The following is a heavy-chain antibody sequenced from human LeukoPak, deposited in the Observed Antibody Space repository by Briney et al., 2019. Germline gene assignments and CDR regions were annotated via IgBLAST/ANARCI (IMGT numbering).Heavy chain of an antibody. Sequence: GGSLRLSCAASGFTFSSYGMHWVRQAPGKGLEWVAVISYDGSNKYYADSVKGRFTISRDNSKNTLYLQMNSLRAEDTAVYYCAKDYGSSWFDYWGRGTLVTVSS. J-gene: IGHJ4*02. V-gene: IGHV3-30*18. CDR3: AKDYGSSWFDY. CDR1: GFTFSSYG. D-gene: IGHD6-13*01. CDR2: ISYDGSNK.